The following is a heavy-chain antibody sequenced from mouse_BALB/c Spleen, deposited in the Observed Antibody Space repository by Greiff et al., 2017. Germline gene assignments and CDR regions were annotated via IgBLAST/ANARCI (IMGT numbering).Heavy chain of an antibody. CDR2: ISNLAYSI. J-gene: IGHJ1*01. D-gene: IGHD2-3*01. CDR3: ARASDGYYWYFDV. CDR1: GFTFSDYG. Sequence: EVKLMESGGGLVQPGGSRKLSCAASGFTFSDYGMAWVRQAPGKGPEWVAFISNLAYSIYYADTVTGRFTISRENAKNTLYLEMSSLRSEDTAMYYCARASDGYYWYFDVWGAGTTVTVSS. V-gene: IGHV5-15*02.